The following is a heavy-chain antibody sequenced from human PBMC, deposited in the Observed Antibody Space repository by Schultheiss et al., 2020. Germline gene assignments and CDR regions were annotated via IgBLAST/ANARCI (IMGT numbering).Heavy chain of an antibody. CDR3: ARAYSSGWYEGFDY. Sequence: SETLSLTCTVSGHSISSYYWSWIRQPPGKGLEWIGYIYYSGSTNYNPSLKSRVTISVDTSKNQFSLKLSSVTAADTAVYYCARAYSSGWYEGFDYWGQGTLVTVSS. CDR1: GHSISSYY. D-gene: IGHD6-19*01. V-gene: IGHV4-59*01. CDR2: IYYSGST. J-gene: IGHJ4*02.